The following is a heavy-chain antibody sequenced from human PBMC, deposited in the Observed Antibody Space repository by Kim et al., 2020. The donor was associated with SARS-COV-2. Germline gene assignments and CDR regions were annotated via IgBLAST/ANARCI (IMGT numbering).Heavy chain of an antibody. CDR3: AMSGPQEWYFDL. D-gene: IGHD3-10*01. CDR2: IYYSGSS. J-gene: IGHJ2*01. Sequence: SETLSLTCTVSGGSISRSSYYWAWIRQPPGKGLEWIGRIYYSGSSYSNPSLKSRVTLSVDTSKNQFSLNLRSVTAADTAVDYFAMSGPQEWYFDLWGRGT. V-gene: IGHV4-39*01. CDR1: GGSISRSSYY.